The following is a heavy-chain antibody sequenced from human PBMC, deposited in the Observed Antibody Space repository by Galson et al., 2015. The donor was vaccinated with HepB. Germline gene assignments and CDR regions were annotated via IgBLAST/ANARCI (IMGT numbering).Heavy chain of an antibody. Sequence: SLRLSCAASGFTFSSYSMNWVRQAPGKGLEWVSYISSSSSTIYYADSVKGRFTISRDNAKNSLYLQMNSLRAEDTAVYYCARLGSGQRVDYWGQGSLVTVSS. CDR2: ISSSSSTI. D-gene: IGHD2-15*01. CDR1: GFTFSSYS. V-gene: IGHV3-48*01. J-gene: IGHJ4*02. CDR3: ARLGSGQRVDY.